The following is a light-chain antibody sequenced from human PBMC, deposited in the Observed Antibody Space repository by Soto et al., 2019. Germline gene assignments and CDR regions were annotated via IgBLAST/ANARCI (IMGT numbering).Light chain of an antibody. CDR1: QNITTW. CDR2: KAS. CDR3: QHYNSPWT. Sequence: GDTVTITCRASQNITTWLAWYLQKPGKAPKLLIYKASTLETGAPSRFSGSGSGTEFTLTIRSLQPDEFATYYCQHYNSPWTFGQGTKVDIK. J-gene: IGKJ1*01. V-gene: IGKV1-5*03.